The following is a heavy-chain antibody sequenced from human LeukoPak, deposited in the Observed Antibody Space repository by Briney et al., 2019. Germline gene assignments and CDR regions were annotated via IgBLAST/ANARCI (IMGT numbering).Heavy chain of an antibody. D-gene: IGHD5-12*01. CDR2: IYYSGST. CDR1: GGSISSYY. J-gene: IGHJ5*02. CDR3: ARSYSGYDPYNWFDP. V-gene: IGHV4-59*01. Sequence: SETLSLTCTVYGGSISSYYWSWIRQPPGEGLEWIGYIYYSGSTNYNPSLKSRVTISVDTSKNQFSLKLSSVTAADTAVYYCARSYSGYDPYNWFDPWGQGTLVTVSS.